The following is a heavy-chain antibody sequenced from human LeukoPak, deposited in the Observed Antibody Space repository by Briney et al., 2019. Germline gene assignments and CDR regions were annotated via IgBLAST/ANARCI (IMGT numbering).Heavy chain of an antibody. CDR3: ARVISSGYPYYYYYYIDV. V-gene: IGHV3-48*03. J-gene: IGHJ6*03. CDR1: GFTFSSYE. CDR2: ISSSGSTI. Sequence: GGSLRLSCAASGFTFSSYEMNWVRQAPGKGLEWVSYISSSGSTIYYADSVKGRFTISRDNSKNTLYLQMNSLRAEDTAMYYCARVISSGYPYYYYYYIDVWGKGTTVTISS. D-gene: IGHD3-22*01.